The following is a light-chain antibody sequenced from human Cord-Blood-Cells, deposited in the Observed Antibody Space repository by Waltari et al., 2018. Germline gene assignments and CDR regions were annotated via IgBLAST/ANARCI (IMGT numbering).Light chain of an antibody. CDR1: QSISSY. J-gene: IGKJ1*01. CDR3: QQSYSTPWT. CDR2: AAS. V-gene: IGKV1-39*01. Sequence: DIQMTQSQSSLSESVGDRVTITCRASQSISSYLNWYQQKPGKAPKLLIYAASSLQSGVPSRFSGSGSGTDFTLTISSLQPEDFATYYCQQSYSTPWTFGQGTKVEIK.